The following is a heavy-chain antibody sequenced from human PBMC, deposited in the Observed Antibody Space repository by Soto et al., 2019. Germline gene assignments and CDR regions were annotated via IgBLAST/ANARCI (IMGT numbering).Heavy chain of an antibody. Sequence: EVQLVESGGGLVQPGRSLRLSCAASGFNFHDYAMHWVRQVPGKGLEWVSRISWNSDNIGYADSVKGRFTISRDNAKNSLYLQMSSLRAEDTALYYCVKDRARKSYWYFDLWGRGTLVTVSS. CDR3: VKDRARKSYWYFDL. D-gene: IGHD6-6*01. CDR1: GFNFHDYA. CDR2: ISWNSDNI. V-gene: IGHV3-9*01. J-gene: IGHJ2*01.